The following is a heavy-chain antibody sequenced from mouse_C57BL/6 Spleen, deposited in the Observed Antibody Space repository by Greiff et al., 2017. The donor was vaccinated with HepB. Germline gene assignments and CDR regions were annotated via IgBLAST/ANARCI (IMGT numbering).Heavy chain of an antibody. V-gene: IGHV1-69*01. D-gene: IGHD3-3*01. J-gene: IGHJ3*01. Sequence: VQLQQSGAELVMPGASVKLSCKASGYTFTSYWMHWVKQRPGQGLEWIGEIDPSDSYTNYNQKFKGKSTLTVDKSSSTAYMQPSSLTSEDSAVYYGAQLTDTWFAYGGQGTLVTVSA. CDR3: AQLTDTWFAY. CDR2: IDPSDSYT. CDR1: GYTFTSYW.